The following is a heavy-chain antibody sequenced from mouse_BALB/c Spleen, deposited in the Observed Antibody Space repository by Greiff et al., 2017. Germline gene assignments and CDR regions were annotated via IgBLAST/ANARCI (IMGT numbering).Heavy chain of an antibody. D-gene: IGHD2-4*01. V-gene: IGHV2-9*02. CDR1: GFSLTSYG. Sequence: VQRVESGPGLVAPSQSLSITCTVSGFSLTSYGVHWVRQPPGKGLEWLGVIWAGGSTNYNSALMSRLSISKDNSKSQVFLKMNSLQTDDTAMYYCARTYDYDGPWFAYWGQGTLVTVSA. CDR2: IWAGGST. CDR3: ARTYDYDGPWFAY. J-gene: IGHJ3*01.